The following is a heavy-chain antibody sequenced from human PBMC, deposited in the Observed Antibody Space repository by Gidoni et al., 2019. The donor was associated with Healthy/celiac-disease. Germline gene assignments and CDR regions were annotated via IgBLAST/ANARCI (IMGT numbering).Heavy chain of an antibody. Sequence: EVQPVQSGAEVKKPGESLKISCKGSGYSFTSYWTGWVRQMPGKGLEWMGIIDPGDSDTRYSPSFQGQVTISADKSISTAYLQWSSLKASDTAMYYCARLPLGGYYLDYYFDYWGQGTLVTVSS. J-gene: IGHJ4*02. D-gene: IGHD3-22*01. CDR2: IDPGDSDT. CDR1: GYSFTSYW. CDR3: ARLPLGGYYLDYYFDY. V-gene: IGHV5-51*01.